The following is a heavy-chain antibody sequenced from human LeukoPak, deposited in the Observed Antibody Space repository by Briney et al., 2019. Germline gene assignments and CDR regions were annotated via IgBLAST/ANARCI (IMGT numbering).Heavy chain of an antibody. D-gene: IGHD4-17*01. CDR3: ASSMTTVTTLDY. CDR2: INPSGGST. Sequence: GSSVKVSCKASGGTFSSYAISWVRQAPGQGLEWMGIINPSGGSTSYAQKFQGRVTMTRDMSTSTVYMELSSLRSEDTAVYYCASSMTTVTTLDYWGQGTLVTVSS. V-gene: IGHV1-46*01. CDR1: GGTFSSYA. J-gene: IGHJ4*02.